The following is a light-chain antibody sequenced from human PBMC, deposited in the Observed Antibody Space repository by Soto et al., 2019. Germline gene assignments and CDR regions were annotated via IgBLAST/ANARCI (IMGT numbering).Light chain of an antibody. J-gene: IGLJ1*01. Sequence: QSALTQPASVSGSPGQSITISCTGTSSDIGGYNYVSWYQQHPGKVPKLMIYEVSYRPSGVSNSFSGSKSGNTASLTISGLEAEDEADYYCSSYTSSSTLVFGPGTKLTVL. CDR1: SSDIGGYNY. V-gene: IGLV2-14*01. CDR2: EVS. CDR3: SSYTSSSTLV.